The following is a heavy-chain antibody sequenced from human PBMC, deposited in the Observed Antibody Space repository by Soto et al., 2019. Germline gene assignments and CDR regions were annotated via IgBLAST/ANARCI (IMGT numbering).Heavy chain of an antibody. V-gene: IGHV1-46*01. Sequence: SVKVSCKASGYTFTSYYMHWVRQAPGQGLEWMGIINPSGGSTSYAQKFQGRVTMTRDTSTSTVYMELSSLRSEDTAVYYCAGEGRVVVAVNGAFDIWGQGTTVTVSS. CDR1: GYTFTSYY. D-gene: IGHD2-15*01. CDR2: INPSGGST. CDR3: AGEGRVVVAVNGAFDI. J-gene: IGHJ3*02.